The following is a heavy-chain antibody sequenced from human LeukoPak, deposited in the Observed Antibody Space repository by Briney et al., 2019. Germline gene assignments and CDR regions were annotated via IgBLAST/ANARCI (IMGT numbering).Heavy chain of an antibody. V-gene: IGHV7-4-1*02. J-gene: IGHJ4*02. CDR1: GYTFTSYT. Sequence: ASVKVSCKATGYTFTSYTMNWVRQAPGQGLEWMGWINTNTGNPTYAQGFTGRFVFSLDTSVSTAYLQINTLKAEDTAVYYCARDGGGYSGTYFSAYWGQGTLVTVSS. CDR3: ARDGGGYSGTYFSAY. CDR2: INTNTGNP. D-gene: IGHD1-26*01.